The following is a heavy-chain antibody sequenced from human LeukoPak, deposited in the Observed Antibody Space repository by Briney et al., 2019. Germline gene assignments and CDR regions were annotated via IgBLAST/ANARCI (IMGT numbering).Heavy chain of an antibody. CDR3: ARDPQSYTGYYGMDV. D-gene: IGHD2-2*02. CDR2: IYYSGST. J-gene: IGHJ6*04. CDR1: GGSINSYY. Sequence: PSETLSLTCSVSGGSINSYYWTWIRQPPGRGLEWIGYIYYSGSTNYNPSLKSRVTISADTSKNQFSLKLSSVTAADTAVYYCARDPQSYTGYYGMDVWGKGTTVTVSS. V-gene: IGHV4-59*01.